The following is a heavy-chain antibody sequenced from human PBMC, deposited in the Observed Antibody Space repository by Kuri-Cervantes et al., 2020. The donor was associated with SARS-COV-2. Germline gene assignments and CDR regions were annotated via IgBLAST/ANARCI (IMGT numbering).Heavy chain of an antibody. CDR1: GGSISSHY. Sequence: ESLKISCTVSGGSISSHYWSWIRQPPGKGLEWIGYIYYSGSTNYNPSLKSRVTISVDTSKNQFSLKLSSVTAADTAVYYCARGDGYNHGSLDYWGQGTLFTVSS. D-gene: IGHD5-24*01. CDR2: IYYSGST. J-gene: IGHJ4*02. V-gene: IGHV4-59*11. CDR3: ARGDGYNHGSLDY.